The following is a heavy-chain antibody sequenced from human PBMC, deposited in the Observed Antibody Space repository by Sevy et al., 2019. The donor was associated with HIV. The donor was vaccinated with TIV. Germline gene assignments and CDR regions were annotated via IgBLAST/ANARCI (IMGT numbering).Heavy chain of an antibody. D-gene: IGHD2-8*01. J-gene: IGHJ4*02. CDR2: IYISGST. Sequence: SETLSLTCTVSGGSISSYYWSWIRQPAGKGLEWIGRIYISGSTNYNFSLRSRVAMSVDTSKNQFSLNLSSATAADTAVYYCARGLYGTNTQGCFDCWGQGKLVTVSS. CDR1: GGSISSYY. V-gene: IGHV4-4*07. CDR3: ARGLYGTNTQGCFDC.